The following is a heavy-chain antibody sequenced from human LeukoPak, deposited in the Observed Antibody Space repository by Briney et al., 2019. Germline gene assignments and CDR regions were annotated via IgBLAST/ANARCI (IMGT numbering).Heavy chain of an antibody. D-gene: IGHD3-22*01. CDR3: ARVTMIGEDYYYYGMDV. CDR1: GGSISSYY. V-gene: IGHV4-4*07. J-gene: IGHJ6*02. CDR2: IHTSGST. Sequence: PSETLSLTCTVSGGSISSYYWSWIRQPAGKGLEWIGRIHTSGSTNYNPSLKSRVTMSVDTSKNQFSLKLSSVTAADTAVYYCARVTMIGEDYYYYGMDVWGQGTTVTVSS.